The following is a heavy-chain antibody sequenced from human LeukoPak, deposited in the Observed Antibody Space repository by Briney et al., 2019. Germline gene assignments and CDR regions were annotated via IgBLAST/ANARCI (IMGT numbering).Heavy chain of an antibody. Sequence: ASVKVSCKASGYTFTGYYMHWVRQAPGQGLEWMGWINPNSGDTNYAQKFQGRVTMTRDTSISTAYMELSRLRSDDTAVYYCASPVQRGNSYLFDYWGQGTLVTVSS. CDR1: GYTFTGYY. D-gene: IGHD4-23*01. J-gene: IGHJ4*02. CDR3: ASPVQRGNSYLFDY. CDR2: INPNSGDT. V-gene: IGHV1-2*02.